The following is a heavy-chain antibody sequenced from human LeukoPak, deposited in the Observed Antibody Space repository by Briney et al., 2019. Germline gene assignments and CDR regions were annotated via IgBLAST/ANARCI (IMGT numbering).Heavy chain of an antibody. D-gene: IGHD3-9*01. CDR1: AGSFSGYY. CDR3: ARCDILTGYYYFDY. J-gene: IGHJ4*02. Sequence: KTSETLSLTCAVYAGSFSGYYWSWIRQPPGKGLEWIGEINHSGSTNYNPSLKSRVTISVDTSKNQFSLKLSSVTAADTAVYYCARCDILTGYYYFDYWGQGTLVTVSS. CDR2: INHSGST. V-gene: IGHV4-34*01.